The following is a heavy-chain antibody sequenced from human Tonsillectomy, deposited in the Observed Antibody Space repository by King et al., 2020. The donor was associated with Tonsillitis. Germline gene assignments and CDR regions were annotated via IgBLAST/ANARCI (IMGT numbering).Heavy chain of an antibody. Sequence: QLQESGPGLVKPSETLSLTCTVSGGSISSYYWSWIRQPPGKGLEWIGYICYSGSTNYNPSLKSRVTISVDTSKNQFSLKLSSVTAADTAVYYCARVSDSSGYYSDYWGQGTLVTVSS. D-gene: IGHD3-22*01. V-gene: IGHV4-59*01. J-gene: IGHJ4*02. CDR1: GGSISSYY. CDR2: ICYSGST. CDR3: ARVSDSSGYYSDY.